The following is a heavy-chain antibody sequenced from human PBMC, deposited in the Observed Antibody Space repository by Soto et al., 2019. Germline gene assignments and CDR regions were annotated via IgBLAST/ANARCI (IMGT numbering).Heavy chain of an antibody. CDR1: GGSIIIYY. CDR3: ARGPSQNPFDP. CDR2: IYYSGST. V-gene: IGHV4-59*01. J-gene: IGHJ5*02. Sequence: SETLSLTCTVSGGSIIIYYWSWIRQPPGKGLEWIGYIYYSGSTNYNPSLKSRVTISVDTSKNQFSLKLSSVTAADTAVYYCARGPSQNPFDPWGQGTLVTVSS.